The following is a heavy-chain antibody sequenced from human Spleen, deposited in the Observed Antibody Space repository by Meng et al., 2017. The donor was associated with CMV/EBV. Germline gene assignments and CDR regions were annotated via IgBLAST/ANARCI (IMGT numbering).Heavy chain of an antibody. Sequence: ASVKVSCKASGYTFTSYGISWVRQAPGQGLEWMGWISAYNGNTNYAQKFQGGVTMTRDTSISTAYMELSRLRSDDTAVYYCARGAVVTLWDYYYYGMDVWGQGTTVTVSS. V-gene: IGHV1-18*01. CDR3: ARGAVVTLWDYYYYGMDV. D-gene: IGHD4-23*01. CDR1: GYTFTSYG. CDR2: ISAYNGNT. J-gene: IGHJ6*02.